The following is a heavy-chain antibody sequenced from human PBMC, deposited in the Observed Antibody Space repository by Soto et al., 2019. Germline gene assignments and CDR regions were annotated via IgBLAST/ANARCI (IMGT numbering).Heavy chain of an antibody. CDR2: IYWNDDN. D-gene: IGHD6-19*01. J-gene: IGHJ4*02. CDR1: GFSLTATAVG. V-gene: IGHV2-5*01. Sequence: HITLNESGPTLMKPTQTLPLTCTFSGFSLTATAVGVNWIRQPPGKAPEWLAIIYWNDDNHYSPSLRSRLNSTKDTSKNQVVLTRTNMEPVDTATYYCAHGSGWLSDYWGQGIPVTVSS. CDR3: AHGSGWLSDY.